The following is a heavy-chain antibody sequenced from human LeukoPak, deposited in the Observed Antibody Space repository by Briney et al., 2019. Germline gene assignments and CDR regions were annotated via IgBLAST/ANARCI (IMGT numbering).Heavy chain of an antibody. CDR2: ISGSGGST. V-gene: IGHV3-23*01. D-gene: IGHD4-17*01. CDR1: GFTVSTKY. CDR3: AKVSPTVTTGFDY. Sequence: PGGSLRLSCAASGFTVSTKYMSWVRQAPGKGLEWVSAISGSGGSTYYADSVKGRFTISRDNSKNTLYLQMNSLRAEDTAVYYCAKVSPTVTTGFDYWGQGTLVTVSS. J-gene: IGHJ4*02.